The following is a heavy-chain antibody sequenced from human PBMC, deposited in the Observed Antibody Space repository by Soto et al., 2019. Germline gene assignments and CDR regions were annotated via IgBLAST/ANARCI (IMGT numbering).Heavy chain of an antibody. CDR1: GGTFSSYA. J-gene: IGHJ4*02. CDR3: ARSRGGYYYDSRDPPPLDY. Sequence: QVQLVQSGAEVKKPGSSVKVSCKASGGTFSSYAISWVRQAPGQGLEWMGGIIPIFGTANYAQKFQGRVTITADESTSTAYMELSSVRSEDTAVYYCARSRGGYYYDSRDPPPLDYWGQGTLVTVSS. CDR2: IIPIFGTA. V-gene: IGHV1-69*01. D-gene: IGHD3-22*01.